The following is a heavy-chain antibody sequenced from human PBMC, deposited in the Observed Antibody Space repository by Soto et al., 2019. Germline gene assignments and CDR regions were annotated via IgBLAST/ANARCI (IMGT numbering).Heavy chain of an antibody. CDR3: ASPPYYYDTSGYDY. Sequence: HPSGAAACKSSDFWMHRVSQNTGKGPVWVSRINSDGSITGYADSVKGRFTISRDNAKNSLYLQMNSLRDEDTAVYYCASPPYYYDTSGYDYWGQGTLVNVPS. V-gene: IGHV3-74*01. J-gene: IGHJ4*02. CDR2: INSDGSIT. CDR1: ACKSSDFW. D-gene: IGHD3-22*01.